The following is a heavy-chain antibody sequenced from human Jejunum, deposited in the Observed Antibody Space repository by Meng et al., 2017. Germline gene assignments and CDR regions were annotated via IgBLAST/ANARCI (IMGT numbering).Heavy chain of an antibody. J-gene: IGHJ4*02. Sequence: GESLKISCAASGVIVSNNFMSWVRQAPGKGLEWVSVIYSGGSTYYADSVKGRFTIPRDNSKNTWYLQMNSLRAEDTAVYYCARDWGPNYYGSGSYDYWGQGTLVTVSS. CDR2: IYSGGST. V-gene: IGHV3-66*02. CDR1: GVIVSNNF. D-gene: IGHD3-10*01. CDR3: ARDWGPNYYGSGSYDY.